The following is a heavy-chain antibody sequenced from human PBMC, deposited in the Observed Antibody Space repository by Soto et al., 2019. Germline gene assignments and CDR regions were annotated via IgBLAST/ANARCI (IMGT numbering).Heavy chain of an antibody. CDR3: ARNNGNFRADP. CDR1: GFPFSRYG. CDR2: IYYDGSNK. V-gene: IGHV3-33*01. J-gene: IGHJ5*02. D-gene: IGHD2-8*01. Sequence: QVQLVESGGGVVQPGTSLRLSCATSGFPFSRYGMHWVRQAPGKGLEWVAIIYYDGSNKYYADSVKGRFAISRDSSNNLVYLQMNSLWVVDMPLCCCARNNGNFRADPWWHGTLVTLSS.